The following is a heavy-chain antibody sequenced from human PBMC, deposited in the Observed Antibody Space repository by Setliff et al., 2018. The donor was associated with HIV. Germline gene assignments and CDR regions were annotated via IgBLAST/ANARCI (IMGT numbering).Heavy chain of an antibody. CDR2: IYTSGST. Sequence: TLSLTCTVSGGSISNGYYYWSWIRQPAGKGLEWIGHIYTSGSTKYNPSLKSRVTISVDTSKNQFSLKLSSVTAADTAVYYCARGGREYGVNYYYYMDVWGKGATVTVSS. CDR3: ARGGREYGVNYYYYMDV. CDR1: GGSISNGYYY. D-gene: IGHD3-10*01. V-gene: IGHV4-61*09. J-gene: IGHJ6*03.